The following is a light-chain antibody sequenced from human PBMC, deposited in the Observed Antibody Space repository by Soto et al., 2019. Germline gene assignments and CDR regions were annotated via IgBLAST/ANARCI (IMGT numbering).Light chain of an antibody. J-gene: IGKJ2*01. CDR1: QSVSIN. V-gene: IGKV3-15*01. Sequence: EIVMTQSPATLSVSPGERATLSCRASQSVSINLAWYQQRPGQAPRLLISAASIRATGIPARFSGSGSGTEFTLTINNLQSEDFAVYYCQQHNNWPYTFGQGTKLEIK. CDR3: QQHNNWPYT. CDR2: AAS.